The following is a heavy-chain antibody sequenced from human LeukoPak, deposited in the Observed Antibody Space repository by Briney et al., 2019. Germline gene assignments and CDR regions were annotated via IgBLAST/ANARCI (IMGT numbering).Heavy chain of an antibody. D-gene: IGHD3-22*01. CDR1: GFTFSHSP. J-gene: IGHJ4*02. Sequence: GGSLRLSCSASGFTFSHSPMHWVRRAPGKGLEWVAVISSDGTKKYYADSILGRFTISRDNSKSTLSLQMNSLRHEDTAIYYCARDHEGESSALDSWGQGTPVTVSS. CDR2: ISSDGTKK. V-gene: IGHV3-30*04. CDR3: ARDHEGESSALDS.